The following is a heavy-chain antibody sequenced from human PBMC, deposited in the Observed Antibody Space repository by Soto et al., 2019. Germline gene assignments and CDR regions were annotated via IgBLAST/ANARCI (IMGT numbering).Heavy chain of an antibody. Sequence: QVQLVQSGAEVKTPGSSLKVSCKVSGSRFSNYVISWVRQAPGHGLEGLGRIIPIFNSTKYAQSFQGRVTITADKSTSTASLELSSLTSDDTAVCYCAREGRGKKAGDNGLVGLGYWGQGTLVTVSS. D-gene: IGHD2-8*01. CDR2: IIPIFNST. CDR1: GSRFSNYV. CDR3: AREGRGKKAGDNGLVGLGY. J-gene: IGHJ4*02. V-gene: IGHV1-69*06.